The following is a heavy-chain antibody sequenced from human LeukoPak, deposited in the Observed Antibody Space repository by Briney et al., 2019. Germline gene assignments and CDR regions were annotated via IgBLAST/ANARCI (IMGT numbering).Heavy chain of an antibody. Sequence: SETLSLTCTVSGGSISSYYWSWIRQPPGKGLEWIGYIYYSGSTNYNPSLKSRVTISVDTSKNQFSLKLSSVTAADTAVYYCAREGRYDYGLNWGQGTLVTVSS. D-gene: IGHD4-17*01. CDR3: AREGRYDYGLN. J-gene: IGHJ4*02. CDR2: IYYSGST. CDR1: GGSISSYY. V-gene: IGHV4-59*01.